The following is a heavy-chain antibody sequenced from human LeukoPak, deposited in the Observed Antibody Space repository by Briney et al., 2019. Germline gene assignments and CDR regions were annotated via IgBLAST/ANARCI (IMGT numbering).Heavy chain of an antibody. V-gene: IGHV5-51*01. J-gene: IGHJ4*02. CDR3: ARGSDYSPLDY. Sequence: GASLQISCKGSGYSFTSYWIGWVRQLPGKGLEWMGIIYPGDSDSRYSPSFQGQVTISADESISTAYLQWSSLKASDTAMYYCARGSDYSPLDYWGQGTLVTVSS. D-gene: IGHD4-11*01. CDR2: IYPGDSDS. CDR1: GYSFTSYW.